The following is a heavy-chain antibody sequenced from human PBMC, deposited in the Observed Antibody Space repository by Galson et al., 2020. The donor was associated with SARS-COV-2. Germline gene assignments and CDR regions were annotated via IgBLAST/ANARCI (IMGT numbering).Heavy chain of an antibody. V-gene: IGHV4-39*02. CDR1: GGSISSTTYK. CDR3: AREVVVIVATNWFDP. J-gene: IGHJ5*02. D-gene: IGHD2-15*01. CDR2: IYSSGST. Sequence: SQTLSLTCTVSGGSISSTTYKWGWIRQSPGKGLEWIGSIYSSGSTHSNPSLKSRVTISRDTSKNQISLRLSSVTAADTAVYYCAREVVVIVATNWFDPWGQGTLVTVSS.